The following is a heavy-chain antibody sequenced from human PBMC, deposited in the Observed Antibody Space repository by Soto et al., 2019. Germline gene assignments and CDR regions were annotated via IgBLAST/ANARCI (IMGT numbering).Heavy chain of an antibody. J-gene: IGHJ6*02. CDR1: GGSISSSNW. V-gene: IGHV4-4*02. D-gene: IGHD3-22*01. CDR2: IYHDGST. CDR3: PRLYYYAKHSCYAMDV. Sequence: QVQLQESGPGLVKPSGTLSLTCGVSGGSISSSNWWSWVRQAPGKGLEWIGEIYHDGSTYSNPSLRSRVTIRVDKCKNPSSPSLRAVIAADTAVYYCPRLYYYAKHSCYAMDVWGQGTTVTVSS.